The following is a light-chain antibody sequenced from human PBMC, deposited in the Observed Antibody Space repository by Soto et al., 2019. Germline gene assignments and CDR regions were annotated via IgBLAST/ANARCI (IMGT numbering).Light chain of an antibody. CDR3: QQRGNWPPT. J-gene: IGKJ3*01. Sequence: EIVLTQSPATLSLSPGERATLSCRASQSVSSFLAWYQQKPGQPPRLLIYDASNRATGIPGRFSGSGSGTDFTLTTSSLAPEDFAAYYCQQRGNWPPTFGPGTKVDI. V-gene: IGKV3-11*01. CDR1: QSVSSF. CDR2: DAS.